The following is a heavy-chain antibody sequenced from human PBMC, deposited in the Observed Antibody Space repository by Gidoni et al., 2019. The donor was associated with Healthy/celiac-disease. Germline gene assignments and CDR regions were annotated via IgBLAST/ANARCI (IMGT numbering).Heavy chain of an antibody. Sequence: QVQLQESGPGLVKPSETLSLTCTVSGGSISSYYWSWIRQPPGKGLEWIEYIDYSGSTNYNPSLKSRVTISVDTSKNQCSLKLSSVTAADTAVYYCARGGFSSSWYELNWFDPWGQGTLVTVSS. V-gene: IGHV4-59*01. CDR2: IDYSGST. CDR1: GGSISSYY. CDR3: ARGGFSSSWYELNWFDP. J-gene: IGHJ5*02. D-gene: IGHD6-13*01.